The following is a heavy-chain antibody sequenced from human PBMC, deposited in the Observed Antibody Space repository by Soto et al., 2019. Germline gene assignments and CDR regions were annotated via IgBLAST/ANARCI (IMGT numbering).Heavy chain of an antibody. CDR2: ITWNSRNI. CDR1: GFTFHDYA. CDR3: AKERLLRGWLVLQGFDY. J-gene: IGHJ4*02. Sequence: EVQLVESGGALVQPGRSLRLSCAASGFTFHDYAMHWVRQAPGKGLEWVSGITWNSRNITYTDSVKGRFTISRDNAKNALYLQMNRLRTEDTAVYYCAKERLLRGWLVLQGFDYWGQGTLVPVSS. D-gene: IGHD6-19*01. V-gene: IGHV3-9*01.